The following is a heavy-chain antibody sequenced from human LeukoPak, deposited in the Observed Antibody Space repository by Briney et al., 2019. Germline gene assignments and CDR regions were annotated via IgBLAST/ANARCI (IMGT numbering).Heavy chain of an antibody. CDR3: ARELSGWSYFDY. CDR1: GGSIGSYY. CDR2: IYYSGST. D-gene: IGHD6-19*01. J-gene: IGHJ4*02. Sequence: SETLSLTCTVSGGSIGSYYWSWIRQPPGKGLEWIGYIYYSGSTNYNPSLKSRVTISVDTSKNQFSLKLSSVTAADTAVYYCARELSGWSYFDYWGQGTLVTVSS. V-gene: IGHV4-59*01.